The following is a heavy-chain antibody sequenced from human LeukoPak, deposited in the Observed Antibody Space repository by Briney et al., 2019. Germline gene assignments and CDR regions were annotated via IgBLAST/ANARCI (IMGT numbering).Heavy chain of an antibody. D-gene: IGHD3-10*01. CDR3: AREWNYYGSGIMDV. CDR1: GFTFSSYW. V-gene: IGHV3-7*01. Sequence: GGSLRLSCAASGFTFSSYWMSWVRQAPGKGLEWVANIKQDGGEKYYVGSVKGRFTVSRDNAKYSLYLQMNSLRAEDTAVYYCAREWNYYGSGIMDVWGKGTTVTVSS. CDR2: IKQDGGEK. J-gene: IGHJ6*04.